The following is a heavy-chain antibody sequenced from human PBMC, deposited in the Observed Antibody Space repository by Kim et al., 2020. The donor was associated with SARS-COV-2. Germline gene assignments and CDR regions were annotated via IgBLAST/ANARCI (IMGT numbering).Heavy chain of an antibody. CDR3: AREMGALDDI. CDR1: GGSFSGYY. V-gene: IGHV4-34*01. J-gene: IGHJ3*02. D-gene: IGHD1-26*01. CDR2: INHSGST. Sequence: SETLSLTCAVYGGSFSGYYWSWIRQPPGKGLEWIGEINHSGSTNYNPSLKSRVTISVDTSKNQFSLKLSSVTAADTAVYYCAREMGALDDIWGQGTMVTVSS.